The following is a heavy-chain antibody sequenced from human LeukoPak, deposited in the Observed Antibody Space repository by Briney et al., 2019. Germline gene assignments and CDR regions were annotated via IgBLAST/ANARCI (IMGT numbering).Heavy chain of an antibody. D-gene: IGHD6-13*01. J-gene: IGHJ4*02. CDR2: IYHSGST. Sequence: PSETLSLTCAVSGGSISSSNWWSWVRQPPGKGLEWIGEIYHSGSTNYNPSLKSRVTISVDTSKNQFSLKLSSVTAADTAVYYCARWSGSRASYYFDYWGQGTLVTVSS. CDR3: ARWSGSRASYYFDY. V-gene: IGHV4-4*02. CDR1: GGSISSSNW.